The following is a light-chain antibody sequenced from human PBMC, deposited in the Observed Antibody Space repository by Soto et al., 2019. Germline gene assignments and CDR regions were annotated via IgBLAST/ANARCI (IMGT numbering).Light chain of an antibody. Sequence: QSALTQPASVSGSPGQSITISCTGTSSDVGGYNYVSWYQQHPGKAPKLMIYEVSNRPSGVSNRFSGSKSGNTASLTISGLQAEDAADYYCSSYTSSSTLFGTGTKLTVL. CDR1: SSDVGGYNY. J-gene: IGLJ1*01. CDR3: SSYTSSSTL. CDR2: EVS. V-gene: IGLV2-14*01.